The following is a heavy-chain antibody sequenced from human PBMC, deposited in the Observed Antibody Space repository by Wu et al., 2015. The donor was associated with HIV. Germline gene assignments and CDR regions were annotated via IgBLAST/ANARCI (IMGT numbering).Heavy chain of an antibody. CDR2: IIPIFGTA. J-gene: IGHJ4*02. CDR3: ARGLSVGATLPGY. CDR1: GYTFTGYY. Sequence: QVQLVQSGAEVKKPGASVKVSCKASGYTFTGYYMHWVRQAPGQGLEWMGGIIPIFGTANYAQKFQGRVTMTRNTSISTAYMELSSLRSEDTAVYYCARGLSVGATLPGYWGQGTLVTVSS. V-gene: IGHV1-2*02. D-gene: IGHD1-26*01.